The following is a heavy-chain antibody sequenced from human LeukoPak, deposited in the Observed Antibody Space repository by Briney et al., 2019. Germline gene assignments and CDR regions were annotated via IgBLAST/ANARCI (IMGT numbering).Heavy chain of an antibody. Sequence: GASVKVSCKASGCTFSGYYMHWVRQAPGQGLEWMGWINPNSGGTNYAQKFQGRVTMTRDTSISTAYMELSRLRYDDTAVYYCARPLRVTMVRGAAFRASSDFDPWGQGTLVTVSS. CDR2: INPNSGGT. CDR1: GCTFSGYY. D-gene: IGHD3-10*01. J-gene: IGHJ5*02. V-gene: IGHV1-2*02. CDR3: ARPLRVTMVRGAAFRASSDFDP.